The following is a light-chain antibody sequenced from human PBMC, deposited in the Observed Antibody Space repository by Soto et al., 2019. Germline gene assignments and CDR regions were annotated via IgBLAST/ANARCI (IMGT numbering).Light chain of an antibody. CDR1: QSVDTC. CDR3: QQFYRYPWT. V-gene: IGKV1-5*03. J-gene: IGKJ1*01. CDR2: KAS. Sequence: DIQMTQSPSTLSASVGDRVTITCRASQSVDTCLAWYQQKPGKAPHLLIYKASSLETGVPSRFSGSGSVTDFTLTIISLQPDDFATYYCQQFYRYPWTFGQGTKVEIK.